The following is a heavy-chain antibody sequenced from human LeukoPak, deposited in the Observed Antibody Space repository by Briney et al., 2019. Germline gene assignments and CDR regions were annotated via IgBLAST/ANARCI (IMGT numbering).Heavy chain of an antibody. D-gene: IGHD5-12*01. CDR3: ARASGYPPYDDAFDI. V-gene: IGHV1-18*01. CDR1: GYTFTSYG. CDR2: ISAYNGNT. Sequence: ASVKVSCKASGYTFTSYGISWVRQAPGQGLEWMGWISAYNGNTNYAQNLQGRVTMTTDTSTSTAYMELRSLRSDDTAVYYCARASGYPPYDDAFDIWGQGTMVTVSS. J-gene: IGHJ3*02.